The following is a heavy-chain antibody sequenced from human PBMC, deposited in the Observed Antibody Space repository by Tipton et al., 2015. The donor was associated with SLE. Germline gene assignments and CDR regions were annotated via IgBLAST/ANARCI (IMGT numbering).Heavy chain of an antibody. D-gene: IGHD1-14*01. J-gene: IGHJ3*02. CDR2: IYPSGSA. Sequence: TLSLTCTVSGVSITNGRYSWSWIRQSAGKGLEWIGRIYPSGSAYYNPSLRSGVTISMDTSKNQFSLKLNSVTAADTAVYYCARESETFDIWGQGTMVTVSS. CDR1: GVSITNGRYS. CDR3: ARESETFDI. V-gene: IGHV4-61*02.